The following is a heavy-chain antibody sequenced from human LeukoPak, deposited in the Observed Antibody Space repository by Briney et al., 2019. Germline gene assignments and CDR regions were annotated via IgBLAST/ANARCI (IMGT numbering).Heavy chain of an antibody. CDR1: GYSISSGYY. V-gene: IGHV4-38-2*02. D-gene: IGHD1-26*01. CDR2: IYHSGST. J-gene: IGHJ5*02. Sequence: SETLSLTCTVSGYSISSGYYWGWIRQPPGKGLEWIGSIYHSGSTYYNSSLKSRVTISVDTSKNQFSLKLISVTAADTAVYYCARGQGATVPQVGKNWFDPWGQGTRVIVSS. CDR3: ARGQGATVPQVGKNWFDP.